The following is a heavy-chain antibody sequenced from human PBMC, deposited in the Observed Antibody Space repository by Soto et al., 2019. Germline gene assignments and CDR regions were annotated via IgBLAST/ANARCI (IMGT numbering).Heavy chain of an antibody. D-gene: IGHD4-17*01. CDR2: ISWNSGSI. Sequence: PGGSLRLSCAASGFTFDDYAMHWVRQAPGKGLEWVSGISWNSGSIGYADSVKGRFTTSRDNAKNSLYLQMNSLRAEDTALYYCAAGYGDRYYYYGMDVWGQGTMVTVSS. V-gene: IGHV3-9*01. CDR1: GFTFDDYA. CDR3: AAGYGDRYYYYGMDV. J-gene: IGHJ6*02.